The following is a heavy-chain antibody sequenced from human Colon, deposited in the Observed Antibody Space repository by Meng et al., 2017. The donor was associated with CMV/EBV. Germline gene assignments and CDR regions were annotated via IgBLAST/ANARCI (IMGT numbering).Heavy chain of an antibody. V-gene: IGHV1-18*01. CDR3: AKAREVGYSAYDYYDF. Sequence: YTFSSYGISRERQAHGQGLEWMGWSSTYNGNTDYAQKFQGRVTMTTDTLTSTAYMELTSLKSDDTAVFYCAKAREVGYSAYDYYDFWGQGTLVTVSS. CDR1: YTFSSYG. J-gene: IGHJ4*02. D-gene: IGHD5-12*01. CDR2: SSTYNGNT.